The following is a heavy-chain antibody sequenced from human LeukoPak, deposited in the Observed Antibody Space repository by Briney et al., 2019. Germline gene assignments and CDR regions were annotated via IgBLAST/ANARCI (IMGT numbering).Heavy chain of an antibody. Sequence: SETLSLTCTVSGGSISSYYWSWIRQPPGKGLEWIGYIYYSGSTNYNPSLKSRVTISVDTSKNQFSLKLSSVTAADTAVYYCARGGVSADYWGQGTLVTVSS. J-gene: IGHJ4*02. V-gene: IGHV4-59*01. CDR3: ARGGVSADY. CDR1: GGSISSYY. D-gene: IGHD2-8*01. CDR2: IYYSGST.